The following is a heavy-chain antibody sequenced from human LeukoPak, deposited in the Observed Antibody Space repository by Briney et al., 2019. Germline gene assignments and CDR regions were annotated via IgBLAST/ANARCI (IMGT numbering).Heavy chain of an antibody. D-gene: IGHD6-6*01. V-gene: IGHV3-21*01. CDR3: ARGIAARRVDY. Sequence: GGSLRLSCAASGFTFSSYSMNWVRQAPGKGLGWVSSISSSSSYIYYADSVKGRFTISRDNAKNSLYLQMNSLRAEDTAVYYCARGIAARRVDYWGQGTLVTVSS. CDR1: GFTFSSYS. CDR2: ISSSSSYI. J-gene: IGHJ4*02.